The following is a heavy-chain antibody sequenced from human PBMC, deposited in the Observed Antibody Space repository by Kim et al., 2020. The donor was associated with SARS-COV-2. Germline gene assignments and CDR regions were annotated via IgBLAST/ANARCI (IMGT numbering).Heavy chain of an antibody. J-gene: IGHJ4*02. CDR3: ARDGPPEYSSSSDFDY. V-gene: IGHV3-20*04. D-gene: IGHD6-6*01. Sequence: GGSLRLSCAASGFTFDDYGMSWVRQAPGKGLEWVSGINWNGGSTGYADSVKGRFTISRDNAKNSLYLQMNSLRAEDTALYYCARDGPPEYSSSSDFDYWGQGTLVTVSS. CDR2: INWNGGST. CDR1: GFTFDDYG.